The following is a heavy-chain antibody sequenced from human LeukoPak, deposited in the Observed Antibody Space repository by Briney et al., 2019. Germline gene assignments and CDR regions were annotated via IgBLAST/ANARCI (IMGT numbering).Heavy chain of an antibody. V-gene: IGHV3-48*01. J-gene: IGHJ4*02. CDR1: GFTFSSYS. Sequence: GGSLRLSCAASGFTFSSYSMNWVRQAPGKGLEWVSYISSSSSTIYYADSVKGRFTISRDNSKNTLYLQMNSLRAEDTAVYYCARDVTPVVAAYFDYWGQGTLVTVSS. CDR3: ARDVTPVVAAYFDY. D-gene: IGHD3-22*01. CDR2: ISSSSSTI.